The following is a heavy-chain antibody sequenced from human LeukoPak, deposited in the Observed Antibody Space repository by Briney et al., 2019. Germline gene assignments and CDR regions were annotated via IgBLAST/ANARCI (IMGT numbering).Heavy chain of an antibody. D-gene: IGHD6-19*01. Sequence: GESLKISCKGSGYSFTSYWIGWVRQMPGKGLEWMGIIYPGDSDTGYSPSFQGQVTISADKSINTAYLQWSSLKASDTAMYYCARAISSGWYSGSHWGQGTLVTVSS. CDR3: ARAISSGWYSGSH. CDR2: IYPGDSDT. V-gene: IGHV5-51*01. CDR1: GYSFTSYW. J-gene: IGHJ4*02.